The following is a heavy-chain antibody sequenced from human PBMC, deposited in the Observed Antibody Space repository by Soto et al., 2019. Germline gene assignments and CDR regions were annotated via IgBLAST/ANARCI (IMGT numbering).Heavy chain of an antibody. CDR2: INAANGDT. CDR1: GYTFTSYG. Sequence: PSVKVSCKASGYTFTSYGIHWVRQAPGQRLEWMGWINAANGDTKYSPKFQGRVTITRDPSASTAYKELSSLRSEDTAVYYCVRRHVSATGIDWFDPGARERWSPSP. V-gene: IGHV1-3*01. CDR3: VRRHVSATGIDWFDP. J-gene: IGHJ5*02. D-gene: IGHD6-13*01.